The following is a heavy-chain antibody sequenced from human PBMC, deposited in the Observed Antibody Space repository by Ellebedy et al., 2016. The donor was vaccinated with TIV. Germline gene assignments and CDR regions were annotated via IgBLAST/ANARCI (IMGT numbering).Heavy chain of an antibody. CDR1: GFTFYNYG. J-gene: IGHJ6*02. CDR3: AKDMEEMATIYYYYGMDV. CDR2: IRYDGSNI. Sequence: PGGSLRLSCAASGFTFYNYGMHWVRQAPGKGLEWVAFIRYDGSNIYYADSVKGRFTISRDNSENTLHLQMNSLRAEDTAVYYCAKDMEEMATIYYYYGMDVWGQGTTVTVSS. D-gene: IGHD5-24*01. V-gene: IGHV3-30*02.